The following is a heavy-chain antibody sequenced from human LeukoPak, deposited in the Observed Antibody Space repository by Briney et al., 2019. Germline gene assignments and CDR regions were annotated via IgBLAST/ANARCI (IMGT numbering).Heavy chain of an antibody. CDR1: GGSFSGHY. CDR2: INHSGST. J-gene: IGHJ4*02. V-gene: IGHV4-34*01. CDR3: ASITMVREGY. D-gene: IGHD3-10*01. Sequence: KPSETLSLTCSVYGGSFSGHYWSWIRKPPGKGLEWIGEINHSGSTNYNPSLKSRVTISVDTSKNQFSLKLSSVTAADTAVYYCASITMVREGYWGQGTLVTVSS.